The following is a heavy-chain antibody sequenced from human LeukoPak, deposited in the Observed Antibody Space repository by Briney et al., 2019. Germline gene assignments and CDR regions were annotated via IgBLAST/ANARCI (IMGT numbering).Heavy chain of an antibody. CDR1: GGSFGSHA. D-gene: IGHD2-21*01. CDR2: VIPVFGRA. V-gene: IGHV1-69*13. CDR3: AKAISTFRSVFDS. Sequence: WGSVKVSCKVSGGSFGSHAFRWVRQAPGQGFEWVGGVIPVFGRANYAQKFQGRVTITADESTSSIYVEVHSLRSEDTAVYYCAKAISTFRSVFDSWGQGTSVTVSS. J-gene: IGHJ3*02.